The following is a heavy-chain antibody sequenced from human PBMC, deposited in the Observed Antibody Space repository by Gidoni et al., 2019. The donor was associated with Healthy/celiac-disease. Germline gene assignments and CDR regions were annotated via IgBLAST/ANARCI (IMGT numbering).Heavy chain of an antibody. Sequence: QVQLVQSGAEVKKPGASVKVSCKASGYTCTSYDSNWVRQATGQGLEWMGWMNPNSGNTGYAQKFQGRVTMTRNTSISTAYMELSSLRSEDTAVYYCARSHGYCSGGSCYFPFDYWGQGTLVTVSS. CDR3: ARSHGYCSGGSCYFPFDY. V-gene: IGHV1-8*01. J-gene: IGHJ4*02. CDR1: GYTCTSYD. D-gene: IGHD2-15*01. CDR2: MNPNSGNT.